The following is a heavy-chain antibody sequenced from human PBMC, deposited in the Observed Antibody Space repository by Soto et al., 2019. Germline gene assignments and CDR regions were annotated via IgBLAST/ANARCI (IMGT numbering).Heavy chain of an antibody. Sequence: QVLLQESGPGLVKPSETLSLTCTVSGVPVNSGSFYWTWILQPPGKGLEWIGFVSYSGTTNYNASLNGRVTISVDTSSSQISLKVTSVTAADTAVYYCARGATVTHSDYWGQGTLVTVSS. V-gene: IGHV4-61*01. J-gene: IGHJ4*02. CDR3: ARGATVTHSDY. CDR2: VSYSGTT. CDR1: GVPVNSGSFY. D-gene: IGHD4-17*01.